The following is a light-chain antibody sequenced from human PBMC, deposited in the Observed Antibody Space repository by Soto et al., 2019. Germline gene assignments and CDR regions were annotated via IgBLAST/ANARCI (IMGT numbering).Light chain of an antibody. CDR3: QSYDSSLSVVV. Sequence: QSVLTQPPSVSGAPGQRVTISCTGSSSNIGAGYDVHWYQQLPGTAPKLLIYGNSNRPSGVPDRFSGSKSGTSASLAITGLQAEDEADYDCQSYDSSLSVVVFGGGTQLTVL. V-gene: IGLV1-40*01. CDR1: SSNIGAGYD. CDR2: GNS. J-gene: IGLJ2*01.